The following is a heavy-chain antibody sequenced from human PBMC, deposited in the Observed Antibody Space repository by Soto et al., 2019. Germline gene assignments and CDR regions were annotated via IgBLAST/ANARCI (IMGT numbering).Heavy chain of an antibody. CDR3: ARAYEGDYFDS. D-gene: IGHD3-16*01. CDR1: GFTFSSYA. CDR2: ISYDGSNK. J-gene: IGHJ4*02. Sequence: QVQLVESGGGVVQPGRSLRLSCAASGFTFSSYAMHWVRQAPGKGLEWVAVISYDGSNKYYADSVKGRFTISRDNSKNTLYLQMNSLRAEDRAVYSCARAYEGDYFDSGGQGTLVTVSS. V-gene: IGHV3-30-3*01.